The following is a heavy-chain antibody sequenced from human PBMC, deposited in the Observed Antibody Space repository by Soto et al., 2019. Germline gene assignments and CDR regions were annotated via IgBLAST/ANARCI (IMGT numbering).Heavy chain of an antibody. CDR1: GATFSSYA. V-gene: IGHV1-69*06. CDR3: VRVVAIPGYPDN. CDR2: IVPTVDTS. D-gene: IGHD5-12*01. J-gene: IGHJ4*02. Sequence: GASVKVSCKTSGATFSSYAITWVRQAPGQGLEWMGGIVPTVDTSTYAQKFQGRVTITADKFTNTVYMELSSLRSDDTAVYYCVRVVAIPGYPDNWCQGTLVTVSS.